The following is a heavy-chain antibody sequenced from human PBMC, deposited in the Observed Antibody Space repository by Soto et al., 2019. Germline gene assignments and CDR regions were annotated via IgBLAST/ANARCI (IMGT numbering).Heavy chain of an antibody. Sequence: GVSLRLSCAASGFTFSSYAMTWVRQAPGKGLEWVSVISGSGGRAYNADSVKGRFTISRDNSKNTLFLQMNSLRAEDTAVYYCAKDRDAYSTAWYYFDTWGQGTQVTVSS. CDR1: GFTFSSYA. V-gene: IGHV3-23*01. CDR2: ISGSGGRA. CDR3: AKDRDAYSTAWYYFDT. J-gene: IGHJ4*02. D-gene: IGHD6-19*01.